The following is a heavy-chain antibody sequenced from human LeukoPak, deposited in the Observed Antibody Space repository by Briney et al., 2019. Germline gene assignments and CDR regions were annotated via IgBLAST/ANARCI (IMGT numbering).Heavy chain of an antibody. J-gene: IGHJ4*02. Sequence: SETLSLTCSVSGGSISSYYWSWIRQPPGKGLMWIGFIYTSGSTNYNPSLKSRVTISVDTSKNQFSLKLSSVTAADTAVYYCASSPISGLLSFDYWGQGTLVTVSS. D-gene: IGHD2-15*01. CDR2: IYTSGST. V-gene: IGHV4-4*09. CDR3: ASSPISGLLSFDY. CDR1: GGSISSYY.